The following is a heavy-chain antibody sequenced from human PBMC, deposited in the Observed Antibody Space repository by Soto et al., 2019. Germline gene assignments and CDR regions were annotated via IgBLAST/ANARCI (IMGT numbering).Heavy chain of an antibody. CDR1: GFTFSTYD. J-gene: IGHJ4*02. V-gene: IGHV3-30*18. D-gene: IGHD5-18*01. CDR2: ISYDGRDK. Sequence: QVHRGESGGGVVQPGRSLRLSCAASGFTFSTYDIHWVRQAPGEGLEWVAIISYDGRDKWYVDSVKGRFTVSRDNSKNTLYLQMNSLRPEDTAIYYCAKDRNSARDGYHYGADYWGQGPLVTVSS. CDR3: AKDRNSARDGYHYGADY.